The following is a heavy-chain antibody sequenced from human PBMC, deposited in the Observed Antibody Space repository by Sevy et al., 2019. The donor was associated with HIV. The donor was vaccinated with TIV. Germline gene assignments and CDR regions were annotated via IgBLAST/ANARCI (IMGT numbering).Heavy chain of an antibody. V-gene: IGHV3-30*18. CDR1: GFTFSSYG. D-gene: IGHD2-15*01. CDR2: ISYDGSNK. Sequence: GGSLRLSCAASGFTFSSYGMHWVRQAPGKGLEWVAVISYDGSNKYYADSVKGRLTISRDNSKNTLYLQMNSLRAEDTAVYYCAKELSSIVVVVAAIDYWGQGTLVTVSS. J-gene: IGHJ4*02. CDR3: AKELSSIVVVVAAIDY.